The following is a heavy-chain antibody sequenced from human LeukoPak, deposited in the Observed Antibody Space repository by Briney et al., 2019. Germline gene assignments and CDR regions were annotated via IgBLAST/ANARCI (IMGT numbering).Heavy chain of an antibody. V-gene: IGHV3-66*01. J-gene: IGHJ3*02. Sequence: GGSLRLSCAASGFTVSYNYMSWVRQAPGKGLEWVSIIYSGGSTYYADSVKGRFTISRDNSKNTLYLQMNSLRAEDTAVYYCARALAMMGPGAFDIWGQGTMVTVSS. CDR2: IYSGGST. CDR1: GFTVSYNY. CDR3: ARALAMMGPGAFDI. D-gene: IGHD5-12*01.